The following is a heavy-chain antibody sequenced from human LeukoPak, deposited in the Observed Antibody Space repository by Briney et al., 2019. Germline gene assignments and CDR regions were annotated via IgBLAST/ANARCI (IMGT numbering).Heavy chain of an antibody. Sequence: GRSLGLSCAASGFTFSSYAVHWVRQAPGKGLEWVAVISYDGSNKYYADSVKGRFTISRDNSKNTLYLQMNSLRAEDTAVYYCAREPLYNDGWQRHFDSWGQGTLVTVSS. J-gene: IGHJ4*02. CDR2: ISYDGSNK. D-gene: IGHD3-3*01. CDR3: AREPLYNDGWQRHFDS. V-gene: IGHV3-30-3*01. CDR1: GFTFSSYA.